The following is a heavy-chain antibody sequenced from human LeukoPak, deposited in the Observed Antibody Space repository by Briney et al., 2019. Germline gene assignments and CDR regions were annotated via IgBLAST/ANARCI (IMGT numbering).Heavy chain of an antibody. J-gene: IGHJ6*04. CDR1: GYTFTGYY. CDR2: ISSSGSTI. Sequence: SCKASGYTFTGYYMNWVRQAPGKGLEWVSYISSSGSTIYYADSVKGRFTISRDNAKNSLYLQMNSLRAEDTAVYYCAELGITMIGGVWGKGTTVTISS. V-gene: IGHV3-48*03. D-gene: IGHD3-10*02. CDR3: AELGITMIGGV.